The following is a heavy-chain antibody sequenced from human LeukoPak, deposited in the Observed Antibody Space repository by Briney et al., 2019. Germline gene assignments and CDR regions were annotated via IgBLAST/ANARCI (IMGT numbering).Heavy chain of an antibody. J-gene: IGHJ3*02. CDR3: ASRTSTVALPEAFDI. CDR1: GYSFTSYW. CDR2: IYPGDSDT. Sequence: PGESLKISCKGSGYSFTSYWIGWVRQMPGKGLEWMGIIYPGDSDTRYSPSFQGQVTTSADKSISTAYLQWSSLKASDTAMYYCASRTSTVALPEAFDIWGQGTMVTVSS. V-gene: IGHV5-51*01. D-gene: IGHD1-14*01.